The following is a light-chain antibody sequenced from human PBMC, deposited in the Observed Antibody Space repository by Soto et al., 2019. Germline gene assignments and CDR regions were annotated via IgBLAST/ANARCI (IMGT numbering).Light chain of an antibody. V-gene: IGLV2-14*02. Sequence: QSALTQPASVSGSPGQSITISCTGTSSDVGSYNLVSWYQQHPGKAPKLMIYEGSKRPSGVSNRFSGSKSGITASLTISGLQTEDEADYYCISYTDRQSYLFGTGTKLTVL. CDR1: SSDVGSYNL. CDR3: ISYTDRQSYL. CDR2: EGS. J-gene: IGLJ1*01.